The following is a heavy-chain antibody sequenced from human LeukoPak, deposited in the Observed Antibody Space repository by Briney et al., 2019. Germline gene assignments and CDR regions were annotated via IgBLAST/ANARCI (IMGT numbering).Heavy chain of an antibody. Sequence: GRSLRLSCAASGFTFSSYGMHWVRQAPGKGLEWVAVIWYDGNIKYYADSVKGRFTISRDNSKKTLYLQMNSLRAEDTAVYYCASALDYYDTRDIDYWGQGTLVAVSS. CDR3: ASALDYYDTRDIDY. J-gene: IGHJ4*02. V-gene: IGHV3-33*01. D-gene: IGHD3-22*01. CDR2: IWYDGNIK. CDR1: GFTFSSYG.